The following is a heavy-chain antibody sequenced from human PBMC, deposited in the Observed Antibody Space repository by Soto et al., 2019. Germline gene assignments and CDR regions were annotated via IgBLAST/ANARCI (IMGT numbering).Heavy chain of an antibody. J-gene: IGHJ4*02. CDR1: GYTFTGYY. V-gene: IGHV1-2*02. D-gene: IGHD3-22*01. Sequence: ASVKVSCKAAGYTFTGYYMHWVRQAPGQGLEWMGWINPNGGGTNYAQKFQGRVTMTRDTSISTAYMELSRLRSDDTAVYYCARDRDYDSRGDYWCQGTLVTVS. CDR3: ARDRDYDSRGDY. CDR2: INPNGGGT.